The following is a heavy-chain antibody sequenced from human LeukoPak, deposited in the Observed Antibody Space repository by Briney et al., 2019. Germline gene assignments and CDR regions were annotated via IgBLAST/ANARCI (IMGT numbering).Heavy chain of an antibody. D-gene: IGHD2-15*01. Sequence: TSETLSLTCAVYGGSFSDYYWSWIRQPPGQGLEWIGEINHSEGTNYNPSLKSRVTISVDTSKNQFSLKLSSVTAADTAVYYCARVQVAVGVDFWGQGALVTVSS. CDR3: ARVQVAVGVDF. CDR1: GGSFSDYY. V-gene: IGHV4-34*01. CDR2: INHSEGT. J-gene: IGHJ4*02.